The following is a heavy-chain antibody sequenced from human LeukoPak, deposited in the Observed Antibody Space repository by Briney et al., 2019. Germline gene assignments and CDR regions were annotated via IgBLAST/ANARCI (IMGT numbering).Heavy chain of an antibody. D-gene: IGHD2-2*02. CDR2: ISAYNGNT. CDR1: GYTFTSYG. V-gene: IGHV1-18*01. CDR3: ARVETYTGGTYYLDY. Sequence: ASVKVSCKASGYTFTSYGITWVRRAPGQGLEWMGWISAYNGNTNYAQKLQGRVTMTTDTSTSTAYMELRRLRSDDTAVYYCARVETYTGGTYYLDYWGQGTLVTVSS. J-gene: IGHJ4*02.